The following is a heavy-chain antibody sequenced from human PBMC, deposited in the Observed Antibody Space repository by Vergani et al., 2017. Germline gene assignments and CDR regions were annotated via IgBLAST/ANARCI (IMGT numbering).Heavy chain of an antibody. J-gene: IGHJ6*02. V-gene: IGHV3-15*01. CDR1: GFTFSNAW. CDR2: IKSKTDGGTT. D-gene: IGHD6-13*01. CDR3: ARGLSIAAAGIYYYGMDV. Sequence: VQLVESGGGLVKPGGSLRLSCAASGFTFSNAWMSWVRQAPGKGLEWVGRIKSKTDGGTTDYAAPVKGRFTISRDDSKNTLYLQMNSLRAEDTAVYYCARGLSIAAAGIYYYGMDVWGQGP.